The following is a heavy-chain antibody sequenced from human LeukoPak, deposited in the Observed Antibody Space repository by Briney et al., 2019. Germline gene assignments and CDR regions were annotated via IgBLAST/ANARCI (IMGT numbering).Heavy chain of an antibody. J-gene: IGHJ5*02. Sequence: SETLSLTCTVSGGSISSYYWSWIRQPPGKGLEWIGYIYYNGSTNYNPSLKSRVTISVDTSKNQFSLKLSSVTAADTAVYYCTRDTGTTGEVKFDPWGQGTLVTVSS. CDR2: IYYNGST. D-gene: IGHD4-17*01. V-gene: IGHV4-59*01. CDR1: GGSISSYY. CDR3: TRDTGTTGEVKFDP.